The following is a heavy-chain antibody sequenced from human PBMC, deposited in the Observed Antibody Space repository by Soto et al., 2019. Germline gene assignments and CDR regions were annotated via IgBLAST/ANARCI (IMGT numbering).Heavy chain of an antibody. CDR3: ASIPGYTNSWYYAFDF. J-gene: IGHJ3*01. Sequence: QVQLVQSGPEVKKPGASVKVSCKAAGYTFTNYGITWVRQAPGQGREWMGWIITYSGNTNYEQKLQDRISQTAETSNSTAYMQRRSLRTDDTAVYSCASIPGYTNSWYYAFDFWGQWTLVNVTS. D-gene: IGHD6-6*01. CDR1: GYTFTNYG. CDR2: IITYSGNT. V-gene: IGHV1-18*01.